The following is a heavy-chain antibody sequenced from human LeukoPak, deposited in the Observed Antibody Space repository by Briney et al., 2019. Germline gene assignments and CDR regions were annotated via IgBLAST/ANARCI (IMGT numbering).Heavy chain of an antibody. J-gene: IGHJ4*02. CDR1: GGSFSGYY. D-gene: IGHD5-18*01. CDR2: INHSGST. Sequence: SETLSLTCAVYGGSFSGYYWSWIRQPPGKGLEWIGEINHSGSTNYNPSLKSRVTISVDTSKNQFSLKLSSVTAADTAVYCCARRGYSYVHIDYWGQGTLVTVSS. V-gene: IGHV4-34*01. CDR3: ARRGYSYVHIDY.